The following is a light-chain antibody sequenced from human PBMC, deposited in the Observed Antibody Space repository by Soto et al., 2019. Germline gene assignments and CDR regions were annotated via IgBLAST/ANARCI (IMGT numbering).Light chain of an antibody. V-gene: IGKV1-5*01. J-gene: IGKJ5*01. CDR1: QSISRW. CDR2: EAS. Sequence: DIQMTQSPATRSAPVGDRVTITCPASQSISRWLTWYQQKKGKAPQLLIYEASSLESGVPSRFSGSGYGTEFNLTIGGLQTDDFATYYCQQFNSYPITFGQGTRLEIK. CDR3: QQFNSYPIT.